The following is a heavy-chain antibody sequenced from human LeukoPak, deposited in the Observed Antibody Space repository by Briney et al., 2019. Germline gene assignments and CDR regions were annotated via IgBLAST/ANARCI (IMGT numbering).Heavy chain of an antibody. CDR2: INPNGGST. CDR3: AARPGGYASFDI. V-gene: IGHV1-46*01. CDR1: GYTFTSYY. Sequence: ASVKVSCKASGYTFTSYYMHWVRQAPGQGLEWMGIINPNGGSTSYAQKFQGRVTITRDMSTGTAYMELSSLRSEDTAVYYCAARPGGYASFDIWGQGTMVTVSS. D-gene: IGHD3-16*01. J-gene: IGHJ3*02.